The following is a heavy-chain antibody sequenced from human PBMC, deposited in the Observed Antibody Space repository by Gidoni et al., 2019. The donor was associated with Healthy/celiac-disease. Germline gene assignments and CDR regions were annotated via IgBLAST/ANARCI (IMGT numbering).Heavy chain of an antibody. Sequence: QVQLVESGGGLVKPGGSLRLSCAASGFTVSDYYMSWIRQAPGKGLEWVSYISSSGSTIYYADSVKGRFTISRDNAKNSLYLQMNSLRAEDTAVYYCARVGIDCSSTSCYTHYYYMDVWGKGTTVTVSS. D-gene: IGHD2-2*02. CDR2: ISSSGSTI. J-gene: IGHJ6*03. V-gene: IGHV3-11*01. CDR1: GFTVSDYY. CDR3: ARVGIDCSSTSCYTHYYYMDV.